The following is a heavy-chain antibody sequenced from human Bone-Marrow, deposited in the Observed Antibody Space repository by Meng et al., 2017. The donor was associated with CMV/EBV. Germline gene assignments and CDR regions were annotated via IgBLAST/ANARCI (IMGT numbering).Heavy chain of an antibody. Sequence: ASVKVSCKASGYTFTSYDINWVRQATGQGLEWMGWMNPNSGNTGYAQKFQGRVTMTRNTSISTAYMELSRLRSDDTAVYYCARDLDIVVVPAALNWFDPWGQGTLVTVSS. V-gene: IGHV1-8*01. J-gene: IGHJ5*02. CDR2: MNPNSGNT. CDR3: ARDLDIVVVPAALNWFDP. D-gene: IGHD2-2*03. CDR1: GYTFTSYD.